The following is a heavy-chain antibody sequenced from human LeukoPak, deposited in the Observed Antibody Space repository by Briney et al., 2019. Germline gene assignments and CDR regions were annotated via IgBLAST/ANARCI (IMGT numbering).Heavy chain of an antibody. Sequence: VASVKVSCKASGYTFTGYYMHWVRQAPGQGLEWMGWINPNSGGTNYAQKFQGRVTMTRDTSISTAYMELSRLRSDDTAVYYCARDRLPIQLWSHGGTPRRHGWFDPWGQGTLVTVSS. D-gene: IGHD5-18*01. CDR1: GYTFTGYY. V-gene: IGHV1-2*02. J-gene: IGHJ5*02. CDR2: INPNSGGT. CDR3: ARDRLPIQLWSHGGTPRRHGWFDP.